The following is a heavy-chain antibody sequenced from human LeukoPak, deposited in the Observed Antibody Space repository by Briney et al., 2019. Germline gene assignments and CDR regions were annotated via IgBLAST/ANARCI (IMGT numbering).Heavy chain of an antibody. Sequence: SGGSLRLSCAASGFTFSSYAMHWVRQAPGKGLEWVAVISYDGSNKYYADSVKGRFTISRDNSKNTLYLQMNSLRAEDTAVYYCARAGIVVVPVVGFDYWGQGTLVTVSS. D-gene: IGHD3-22*01. J-gene: IGHJ4*02. CDR2: ISYDGSNK. CDR1: GFTFSSYA. CDR3: ARAGIVVVPVVGFDY. V-gene: IGHV3-30*04.